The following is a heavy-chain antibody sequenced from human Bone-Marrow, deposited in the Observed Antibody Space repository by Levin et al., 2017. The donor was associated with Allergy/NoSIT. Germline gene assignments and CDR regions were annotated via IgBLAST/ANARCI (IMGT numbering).Heavy chain of an antibody. CDR3: VKESIIVSDVFDI. CDR1: GFTFHDYA. D-gene: IGHD2-15*01. Sequence: GGSLRLSCAASGFTFHDYAIHWVRQAPGKGLEWVSGISWNSGRIGYADSVKGRFTISRDNAKNSLYLQMNSLRPEDTALYYCVKESIIVSDVFDIWGQGTMVTVSS. J-gene: IGHJ3*02. CDR2: ISWNSGRI. V-gene: IGHV3-9*01.